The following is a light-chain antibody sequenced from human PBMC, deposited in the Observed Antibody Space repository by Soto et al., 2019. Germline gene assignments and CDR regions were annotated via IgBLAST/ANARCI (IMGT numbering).Light chain of an antibody. V-gene: IGLV2-14*03. CDR1: SSDVGGYNH. J-gene: IGLJ2*01. Sequence: QSVLTQPASVSGSPGQSITISCTGTSSDVGGYNHVSWYQQHPGKAPKLMIYDVTDRPSGVSNRFSGSKSGNTASLAISGHPDEDAADYYCSSYTSTNPLVFGGGTKLTVL. CDR2: DVT. CDR3: SSYTSTNPLV.